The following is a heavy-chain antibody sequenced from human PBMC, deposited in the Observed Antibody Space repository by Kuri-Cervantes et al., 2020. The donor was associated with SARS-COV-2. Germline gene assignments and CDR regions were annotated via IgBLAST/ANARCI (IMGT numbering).Heavy chain of an antibody. J-gene: IGHJ6*03. CDR3: ARGGWRTYYYYYMDV. CDR2: INPSGGST. CDR1: GYTFTSYY. V-gene: IGHV1-46*01. Sequence: ASVKVSCKASGYTFTSYYMHWVRQAPGQGLEWMGIINPSGGSTSYAKKFQGRVTMTRDTSTSTVYMELSSLRSEDTAVYYCARGGWRTYYYYYMDVWGKGTTVTVSS. D-gene: IGHD6-19*01.